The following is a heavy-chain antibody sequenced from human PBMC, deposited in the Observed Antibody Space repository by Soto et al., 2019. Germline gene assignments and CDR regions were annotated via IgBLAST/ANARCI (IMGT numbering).Heavy chain of an antibody. CDR1: GGSISSYY. Sequence: SETLSLTCTVSGGSISSYYWSWIRQPPGKGLEWIGYIYYSGSTNYNPSLKSRVTISVDTSKNQFSLKLSPVTAADTAVYYCARDRYDFWSGHNMGWYFDYWGQGTLVTVSS. CDR2: IYYSGST. V-gene: IGHV4-59*01. J-gene: IGHJ4*02. D-gene: IGHD3-3*01. CDR3: ARDRYDFWSGHNMGWYFDY.